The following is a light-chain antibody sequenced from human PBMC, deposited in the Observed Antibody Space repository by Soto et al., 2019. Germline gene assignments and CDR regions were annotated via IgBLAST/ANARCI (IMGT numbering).Light chain of an antibody. CDR1: QSVSNTY. V-gene: IGKV3-20*01. J-gene: IGKJ1*01. CDR2: GAS. CDR3: QLYDSSSWT. Sequence: EIVLTQSPGTLSLSPVDRATLSFMASQSVSNTYLAWYQQKPGQAPRLLIYGASSRATGFPDRFSGSGSGTDFTLTISRLETEDFAVCYCQLYDSSSWTFGQGTKVDIK.